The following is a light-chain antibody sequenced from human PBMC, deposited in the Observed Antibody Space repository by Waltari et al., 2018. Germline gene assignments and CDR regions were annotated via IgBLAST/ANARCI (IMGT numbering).Light chain of an antibody. CDR2: EVT. V-gene: IGLV2-8*01. Sequence: QSALTQPPSASGSPGQSVTISCTGTSGDIGGYNFVSWYQQHPGKAPKLMIYEVTKRPSGVPDRLSGAKSGNTASLTVSGLQAEDEADYYCSSFAGNNNPYVFGTGTKVSVL. CDR3: SSFAGNNNPYV. J-gene: IGLJ1*01. CDR1: SGDIGGYNF.